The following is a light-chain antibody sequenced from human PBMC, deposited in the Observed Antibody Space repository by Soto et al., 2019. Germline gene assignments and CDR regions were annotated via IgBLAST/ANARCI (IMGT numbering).Light chain of an antibody. J-gene: IGLJ1*01. Sequence: QSALTQPASVSGSPGQSITISCTGTSSDVGGYNYVSWYQQHPGKAPELLIYEVSNRPSGVSNRFSGSTSGNTASLTISGLQAEDEADHYCSSYTSRSMDNVFGTGTNVTVL. V-gene: IGLV2-14*01. CDR3: SSYTSRSMDNV. CDR2: EVS. CDR1: SSDVGGYNY.